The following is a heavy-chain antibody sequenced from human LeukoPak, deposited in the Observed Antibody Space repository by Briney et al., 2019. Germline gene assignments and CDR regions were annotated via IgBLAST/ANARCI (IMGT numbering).Heavy chain of an antibody. D-gene: IGHD6-13*01. CDR3: ARHSSRPTREIDY. V-gene: IGHV4-34*01. CDR2: INHSGST. Sequence: GSLRLSCAASGFTFSIHWMTWVRQPPGKGLEWIGEINHSGSTNYNPSLKSRVTISVDTSKNQFSLKLSSVTAADTAVYYCARHSSRPTREIDYWGQGTLVTVSS. J-gene: IGHJ4*02. CDR1: GFTFSIHW.